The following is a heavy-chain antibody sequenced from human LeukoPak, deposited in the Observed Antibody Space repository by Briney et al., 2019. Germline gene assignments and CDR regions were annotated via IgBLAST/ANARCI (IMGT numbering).Heavy chain of an antibody. CDR1: GFTFSRYT. CDR2: ISGSSTYI. CDR3: ARDNGYGDLDY. V-gene: IGHV3-21*01. Sequence: GGSLRLSCAASGFTFSRYTMNWVRQAPGKGLEWVSSISGSSTYIYYADSVKGRFTISRDNAKNSLFLQMNSLRAEDTAVYYCARDNGYGDLDYWGQGTLVTVSS. J-gene: IGHJ4*02. D-gene: IGHD4-17*01.